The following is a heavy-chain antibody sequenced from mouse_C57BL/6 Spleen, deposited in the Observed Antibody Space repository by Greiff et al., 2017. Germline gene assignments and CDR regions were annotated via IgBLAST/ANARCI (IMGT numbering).Heavy chain of an antibody. J-gene: IGHJ3*01. CDR1: GYTFTDYY. Sequence: EVQLQQSGPELVKPGASVKISCKASGYTFTDYYMNWVKQSHGKSLEWIGDINPNNGGTSYNQKFKGKATLTVDKSSSTAYMELRSLTSEDSAVYYCATLRWLSFAYWGQGTLVTVSA. CDR2: INPNNGGT. D-gene: IGHD2-2*01. CDR3: ATLRWLSFAY. V-gene: IGHV1-26*01.